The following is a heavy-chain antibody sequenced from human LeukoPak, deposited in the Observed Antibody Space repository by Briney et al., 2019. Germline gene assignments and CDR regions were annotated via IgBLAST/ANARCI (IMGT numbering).Heavy chain of an antibody. J-gene: IGHJ4*02. Sequence: AETLSLTCAVYGGSFSGYYWSWLRQPPGEGLEWIGEINHSGSTNYNPSLKSRVTISVDTSNNTFSLKLSSVTAADTAVYYCGGAPTVTPWQYWGQGTLVTVSS. V-gene: IGHV4-34*01. CDR1: GGSFSGYY. CDR3: GGAPTVTPWQY. D-gene: IGHD4-17*01. CDR2: INHSGST.